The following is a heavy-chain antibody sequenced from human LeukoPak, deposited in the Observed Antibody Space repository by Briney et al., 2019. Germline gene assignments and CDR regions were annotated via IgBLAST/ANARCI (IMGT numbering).Heavy chain of an antibody. Sequence: ASVKVSCKASGGTFSSYAISWVRQAPGQGLEWMGRIIPILGIANYAQKFQGRVTITADKSTSTAYMELSSLRSEDTAVYYCARSGSGGYYNLLGFDPWGRGTLVTVSS. CDR2: IIPILGIA. D-gene: IGHD3-10*01. CDR3: ARSGSGGYYNLLGFDP. CDR1: GGTFSSYA. V-gene: IGHV1-69*04. J-gene: IGHJ5*02.